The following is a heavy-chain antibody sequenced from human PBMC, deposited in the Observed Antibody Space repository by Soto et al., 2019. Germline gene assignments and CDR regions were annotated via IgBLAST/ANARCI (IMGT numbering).Heavy chain of an antibody. D-gene: IGHD3-3*01. V-gene: IGHV4-59*01. CDR1: GGSISSYY. J-gene: IGHJ4*02. Sequence: LSLTCTVSGGSISSYYWSWIRQPPGKGLEWIGYIYYSGSTNYNPSLKSRVTISVDTSKNQFSLKLSSVTAADTAVYYCARVVHWYYDFWSGYRTPYFDYWGQGTLVTVSS. CDR2: IYYSGST. CDR3: ARVVHWYYDFWSGYRTPYFDY.